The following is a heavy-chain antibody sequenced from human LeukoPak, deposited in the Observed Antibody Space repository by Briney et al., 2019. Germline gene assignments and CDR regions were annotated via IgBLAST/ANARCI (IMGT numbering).Heavy chain of an antibody. CDR3: AREEYNRKYFDY. Sequence: PGGSLRLSCAASGFSFSHHAMHWVRQAPGKGLEWVAVISYDGSSKYYADSVKGRSTVSRDNSKSTLYLQMNSLKPEDTAVYYCAREEYNRKYFDYWGQGPLAIVS. J-gene: IGHJ4*02. CDR1: GFSFSHHA. CDR2: ISYDGSSK. D-gene: IGHD1-1*01. V-gene: IGHV3-30-3*01.